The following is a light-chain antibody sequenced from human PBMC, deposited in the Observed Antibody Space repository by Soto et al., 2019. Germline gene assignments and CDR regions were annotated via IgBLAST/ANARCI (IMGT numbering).Light chain of an antibody. V-gene: IGKV3-20*01. Sequence: EIVLTQSPGTLSLSPGERATLSCRASQSASSSYLAWYQQKPGQAPRLLIYGASGRATGIPDRFSGSGSGIDFTLTISRLEPEDFAVYYCQQYSRSPGTFGRGTKLQIK. J-gene: IGKJ1*01. CDR1: QSASSSY. CDR2: GAS. CDR3: QQYSRSPGT.